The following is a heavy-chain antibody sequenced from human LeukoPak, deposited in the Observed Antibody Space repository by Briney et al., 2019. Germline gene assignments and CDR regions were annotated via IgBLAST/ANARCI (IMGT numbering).Heavy chain of an antibody. V-gene: IGHV1-46*01. CDR2: IDHSGGSP. CDR1: GYMFTSYD. CDR3: ARDFGELPNY. D-gene: IGHD3-10*01. Sequence: APGKVAYKPSGYMFTSYDMHGVRQAPGHGRKWMGLIDHSGGSPSCARNLQGGVTMTRGATTSTLYLELSSLRSEDTEVYYCARDFGELPNYWGGGTLVTVSS. J-gene: IGHJ4*02.